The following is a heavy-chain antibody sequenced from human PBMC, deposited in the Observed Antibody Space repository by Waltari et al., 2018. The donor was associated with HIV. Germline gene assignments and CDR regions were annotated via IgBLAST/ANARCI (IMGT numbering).Heavy chain of an antibody. Sequence: EEQLVESGGGLVQPGESLRLSCVASGFTFTSNWMRGFRQAPGKGLEWVASIKYDGTERKYADSVKGRFTISRDNAKTSLFLEMHNLRVEDTGIYSCATSSSADAHWGQGTLVTVSS. V-gene: IGHV3-7*03. J-gene: IGHJ4*02. CDR3: ATSSSADAH. CDR2: IKYDGTER. CDR1: GFTFTSNW. D-gene: IGHD2-2*01.